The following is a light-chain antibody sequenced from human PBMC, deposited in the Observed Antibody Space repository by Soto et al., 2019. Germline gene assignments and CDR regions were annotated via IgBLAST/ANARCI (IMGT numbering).Light chain of an antibody. J-gene: IGLJ3*02. CDR3: SSYTRSSTLV. CDR1: SNDVGGYNY. CDR2: DVS. Sequence: QSVLTQPASVSGSPGQSITISCTGTSNDVGGYNYVSWYQQHPGKAPKLMIYDVSNRPSGVSNRFSGSKSANTASLTISGLQAEDEADYSCSSYTRSSTLVFGGGTKLTVL. V-gene: IGLV2-14*01.